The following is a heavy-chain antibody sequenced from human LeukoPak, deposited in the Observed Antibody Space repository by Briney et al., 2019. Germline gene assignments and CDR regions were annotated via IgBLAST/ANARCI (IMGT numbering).Heavy chain of an antibody. CDR2: IYPGDSDT. CDR1: GYSFTSYW. D-gene: IGHD1-26*01. J-gene: IGHJ3*02. Sequence: GESLKISCKGSGYSFTSYWIGWVRQMPGKGLEWMGIIYPGDSDTRYSPSFQGQVTISADKSISTAYLQWSSLKASDTAMYYCARVGRYSGSLDAFDIRGQGTMVTVSS. CDR3: ARVGRYSGSLDAFDI. V-gene: IGHV5-51*01.